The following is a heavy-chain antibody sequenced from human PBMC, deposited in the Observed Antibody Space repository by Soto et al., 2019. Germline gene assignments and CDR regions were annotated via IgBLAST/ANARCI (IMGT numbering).Heavy chain of an antibody. Sequence: ASVTVSCKVSGYSLTELSMHWVRQAPGKGLEWMGGFDPEDDETVYAQKFHDRVIMTRDTFITTVYMEMSGLRSDDTAVYFCARDVNPYYGPGSLNGYFDYWGQGSLVTVSS. J-gene: IGHJ4*02. CDR2: FDPEDDET. CDR1: GYSLTELS. CDR3: ARDVNPYYGPGSLNGYFDY. D-gene: IGHD3-10*01. V-gene: IGHV1-24*01.